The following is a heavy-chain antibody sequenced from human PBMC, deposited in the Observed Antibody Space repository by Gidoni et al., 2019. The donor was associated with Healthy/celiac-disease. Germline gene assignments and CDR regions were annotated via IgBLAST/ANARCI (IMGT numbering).Heavy chain of an antibody. CDR1: GFTCSSYC. Sequence: EVQLVESGGGLVQPGGSLRLPCAASGFTCSSYCMSWVRQAPGKGLEWVANIKQDGSEKYYVDSVKGRFTISRDNAKNSLYLQMNSLRAEDTAVYYCARVSPRRRITMVQGPQSRYDWFDPWGQGTLVTVSS. CDR2: IKQDGSEK. V-gene: IGHV3-7*01. CDR3: ARVSPRRRITMVQGPQSRYDWFDP. D-gene: IGHD3-10*01. J-gene: IGHJ5*02.